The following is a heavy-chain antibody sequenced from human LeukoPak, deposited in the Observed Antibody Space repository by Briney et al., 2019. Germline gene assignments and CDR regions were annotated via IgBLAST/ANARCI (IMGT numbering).Heavy chain of an antibody. CDR3: AIVPAATGPDY. V-gene: IGHV3-23*01. Sequence: EGSLRLSCAASGFTFSSYAMSWVRQAPGKGLEWISAISGSGGSTYYADSLKGRFTISRGNSKNTLYLQMNSLRAEYTAVYYCAIVPAATGPDYWGQGTLVTVSS. D-gene: IGHD2-2*01. CDR1: GFTFSSYA. CDR2: ISGSGGST. J-gene: IGHJ4*02.